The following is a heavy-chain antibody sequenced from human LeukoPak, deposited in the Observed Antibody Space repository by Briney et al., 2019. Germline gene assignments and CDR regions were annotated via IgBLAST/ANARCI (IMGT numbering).Heavy chain of an antibody. CDR3: AGHHPRNTVDF. D-gene: IGHD2/OR15-2a*01. CDR2: ISDIGSI. CDR1: GGSISSYY. Sequence: SETLSLTCTVSGGSISSYYWSWIRQPPGKGLEWIAYISDIGSINYNPSLKSRVTISLDTSKSQFSLKLSSVTAADTAVYYCAGHHPRNTVDFWGQGTLVIVSS. J-gene: IGHJ4*02. V-gene: IGHV4-59*08.